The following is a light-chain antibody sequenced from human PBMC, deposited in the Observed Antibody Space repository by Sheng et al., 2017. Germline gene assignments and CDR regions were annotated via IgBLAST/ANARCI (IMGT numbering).Light chain of an antibody. Sequence: DIEMTQSPSSLSASVGDRVTITCRASQNIGNYLNWYQQKSGKPPNLLIYAASSLQRGVPSRFSGSGSGTDFTLTISSLQPEDFATYYCQQSYSTPCTFGPGTKVXIK. CDR2: AAS. J-gene: IGKJ3*01. CDR1: QNIGNY. V-gene: IGKV1-39*01. CDR3: QQSYSTPCT.